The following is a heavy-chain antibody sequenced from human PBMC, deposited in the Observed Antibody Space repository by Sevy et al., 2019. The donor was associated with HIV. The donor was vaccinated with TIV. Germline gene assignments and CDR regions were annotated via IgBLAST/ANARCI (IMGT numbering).Heavy chain of an antibody. CDR3: ARDLGGYGGNSIDY. CDR1: GYPFSSYG. CDR2: ISADSGNS. D-gene: IGHD2-21*02. J-gene: IGHJ4*02. Sequence: ASVKVSCKASGYPFSSYGISWVRQAPGQGLEWMGWISADSGNSHYAQNVQGRVTMTTDTSKSTAHMELRSLRFDDTAVYYCARDLGGYGGNSIDYWGQGTLVTVSS. V-gene: IGHV1-18*01.